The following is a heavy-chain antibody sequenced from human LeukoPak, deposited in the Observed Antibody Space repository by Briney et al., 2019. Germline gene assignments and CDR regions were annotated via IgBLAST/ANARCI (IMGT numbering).Heavy chain of an antibody. V-gene: IGHV4-59*08. CDR3: AREKAAAGLRTFDY. D-gene: IGHD6-13*01. Sequence: PSETLSLTCTVSGGSISTYYWSWIRQPPGKGLEWIGNIYYTGSTNYNPSLKSRVTISVDTSKNQFFLKLSSVTAADTAVYYCAREKAAAGLRTFDYWGQGTLVTVSS. CDR1: GGSISTYY. CDR2: IYYTGST. J-gene: IGHJ4*02.